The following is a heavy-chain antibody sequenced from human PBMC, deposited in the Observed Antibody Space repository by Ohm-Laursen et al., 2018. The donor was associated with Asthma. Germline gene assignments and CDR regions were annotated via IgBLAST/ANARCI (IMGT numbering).Heavy chain of an antibody. D-gene: IGHD1-26*01. CDR3: VRDGSVGATGFDS. CDR2: ISSSGSTI. CDR1: GFTFSDYY. V-gene: IGHV3-11*04. J-gene: IGHJ4*02. Sequence: SLRLSCAASGFTFSDYYMSWIRQAPGKGLEWVSYISSSGSTIYYADSVKGRFTISRDNSKNTVYLQMNSLRAEDTAVYYCVRDGSVGATGFDSWGQGTLVTVSS.